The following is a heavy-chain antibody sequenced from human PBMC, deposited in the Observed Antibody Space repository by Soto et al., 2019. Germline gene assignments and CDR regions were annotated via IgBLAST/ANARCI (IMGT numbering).Heavy chain of an antibody. J-gene: IGHJ4*02. CDR2: ILYSGST. D-gene: IGHD6-13*01. CDR3: ARVKAGVVY. CDR1: GGSISRGDYF. Sequence: QVQLQESGPGLVKASQTQSLTCTVAGGSISRGDYFWSWIRQPPGKGLEWIGYILYSGSTYYNPSLKSRVTISVDTSKNQFSLKLSSVTAADTAVYYCARVKAGVVYWGQGTLVTVFS. V-gene: IGHV4-30-4*01.